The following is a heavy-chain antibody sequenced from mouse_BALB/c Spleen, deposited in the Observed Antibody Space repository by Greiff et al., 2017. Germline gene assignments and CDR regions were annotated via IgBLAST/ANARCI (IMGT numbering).Heavy chain of an antibody. J-gene: IGHJ1*01. CDR2: ISYSGST. Sequence: EVQLVESGPGLVKPSQSLSLTCTVTGYSITSDYAWNWIRQFPGNKLEWMGYISYSGSTSYNPSLKSRISITRDTSKNQFFLQLNSVTTEDTATYYCALDGYYAYFDVWGAGTTVTVSS. V-gene: IGHV3-2*02. D-gene: IGHD2-3*01. CDR3: ALDGYYAYFDV. CDR1: GYSITSDYA.